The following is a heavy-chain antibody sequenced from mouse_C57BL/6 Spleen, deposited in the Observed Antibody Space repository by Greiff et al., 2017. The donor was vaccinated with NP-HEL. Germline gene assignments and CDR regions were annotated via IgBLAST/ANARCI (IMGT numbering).Heavy chain of an antibody. V-gene: IGHV1-26*01. D-gene: IGHD4-1*01. CDR3: ARSRTGLFDY. Sequence: EVKLVESGPELVKPGASVKISCKASGYTFTDYYMNWVKQSHGKSLEWIGDINPNNGGTSYNQKFKGKATLTVDKSSSTAYMELRSLTSEDSAVYYCARSRTGLFDYWGQGTTLTVSS. J-gene: IGHJ2*01. CDR1: GYTFTDYY. CDR2: INPNNGGT.